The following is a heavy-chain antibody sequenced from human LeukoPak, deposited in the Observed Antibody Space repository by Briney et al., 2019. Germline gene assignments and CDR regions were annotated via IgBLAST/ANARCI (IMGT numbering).Heavy chain of an antibody. Sequence: ASVKVSCKASGDTFSTYAMTWVRQAPGQGLEWMGGIIPSSHRTNYAQKFQGRFTITADDSTNTVYMDLGSLRSEDTAVYYCARGLSAVAAREDFFDYWGQGTLVTVSS. CDR1: GDTFSTYA. D-gene: IGHD6-19*01. J-gene: IGHJ4*02. CDR3: ARGLSAVAAREDFFDY. V-gene: IGHV1-69*13. CDR2: IIPSSHRT.